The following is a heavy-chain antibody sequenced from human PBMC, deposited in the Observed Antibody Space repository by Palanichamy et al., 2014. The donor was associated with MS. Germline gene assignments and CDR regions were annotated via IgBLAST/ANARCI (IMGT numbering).Heavy chain of an antibody. D-gene: IGHD6-19*01. J-gene: IGHJ4*02. V-gene: IGHV4-30-2*01. Sequence: QLQLQESGSGLVRPSQTLSLTCAVSGASISRSGFSWSWIRQPPGRGLEWIGYIYHSGSTHYNPSLQSRLTISLDRSRNQFSLRLNSVTAADTAVYYCVRVPYTSGWYHFDDWGQGTLVIVSS. CDR2: IYHSGST. CDR1: GASISRSGFS. CDR3: VRVPYTSGWYHFDD.